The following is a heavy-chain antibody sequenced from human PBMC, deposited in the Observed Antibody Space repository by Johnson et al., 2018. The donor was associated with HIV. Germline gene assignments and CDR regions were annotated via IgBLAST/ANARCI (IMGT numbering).Heavy chain of an antibody. V-gene: IGHV3-30*02. D-gene: IGHD2-15*01. CDR2: IRYDGSNK. CDR1: GFTFSSYG. CDR3: ASERWYFGNPAFDI. J-gene: IGHJ3*02. Sequence: QVQLVESGGGVVQPGGSLRLSCAASGFTFSSYGMHWVRPAPGKGLEWVAFIRYDGSNKFYADSVTGRLTISRDNSKNTLYLQVNSLRTEDTAMYYCASERWYFGNPAFDIWGQGTMVTVSS.